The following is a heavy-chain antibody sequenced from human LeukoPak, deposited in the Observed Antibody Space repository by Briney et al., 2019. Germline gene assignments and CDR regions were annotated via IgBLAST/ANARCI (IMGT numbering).Heavy chain of an antibody. CDR1: GFTFSSYW. J-gene: IGHJ6*03. Sequence: GGSLRLSCAASGFTFSSYWMHWVRQAPGKGLVWVSRINSDGSSTSYADSAKGRFTISRDNAKNTLYLQMNSLRAEDTAVYYCAKAPQSKIFGVVIRNYYYMDVWGKGTTVTVSS. CDR2: INSDGSST. D-gene: IGHD3-3*01. CDR3: AKAPQSKIFGVVIRNYYYMDV. V-gene: IGHV3-74*01.